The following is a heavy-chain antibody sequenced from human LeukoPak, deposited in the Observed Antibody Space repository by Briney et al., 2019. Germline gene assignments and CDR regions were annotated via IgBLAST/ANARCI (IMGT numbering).Heavy chain of an antibody. CDR3: ASLKRSWYLHSSSQTIDY. J-gene: IGHJ4*02. D-gene: IGHD6-13*01. CDR2: IYYSGST. CDR1: GGSISSSSYY. V-gene: IGHV4-39*01. Sequence: SETLSLTCTVSGGSISSSSYYWGWIRQPPGKGLEWIGSIYYSGSTYYNPSLKSRVTISVDTSKNQFSLKLSSVTAADTAVYYCASLKRSWYLHSSSQTIDYWGQETLVTVSS.